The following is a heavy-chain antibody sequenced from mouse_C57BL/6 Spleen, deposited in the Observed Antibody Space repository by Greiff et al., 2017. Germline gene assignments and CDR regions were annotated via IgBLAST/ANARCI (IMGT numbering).Heavy chain of an antibody. J-gene: IGHJ2*01. CDR2: IYPGSGST. Sequence: VQLQQPGAELVKPGASVKMSCKASGYTFTSYWITWVKQRPGQGLEWIGDIYPGSGSTNYNKKFKSKATLTVDTSSSTAYMQLSSLTSGDSAVYYCARYGNCDFDYWGQGTTLTVSS. D-gene: IGHD2-1*01. CDR1: GYTFTSYW. V-gene: IGHV1-55*01. CDR3: ARYGNCDFDY.